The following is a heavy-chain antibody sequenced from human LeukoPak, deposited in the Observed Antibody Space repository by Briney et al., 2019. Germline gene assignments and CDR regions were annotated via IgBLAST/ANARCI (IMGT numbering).Heavy chain of an antibody. J-gene: IGHJ4*02. CDR3: ARAKGQQLVNFDY. CDR2: IYYSWST. CDR1: GGSLSRYN. D-gene: IGHD6-13*01. Sequence: SETLSLTCTVSGGSLSRYNWSWLRQPPGKGREWIGYIYYSWSTNYNPCLKSRVTISVDTSKNQVSLELSSVTAADTAVYYCARAKGQQLVNFDYWGQGTLVSVSS. V-gene: IGHV4-59*01.